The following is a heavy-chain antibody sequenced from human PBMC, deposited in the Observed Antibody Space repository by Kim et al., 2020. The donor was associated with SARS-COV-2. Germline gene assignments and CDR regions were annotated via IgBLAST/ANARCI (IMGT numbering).Heavy chain of an antibody. V-gene: IGHV6-1*01. D-gene: IGHD1-1*01. J-gene: IGHJ6*02. Sequence: SQTLSLTCAISGDSVSSNSAAWNWIRQSPSRGLEWLGRTYYRSKWYNDYAVSVKSRITINPDTSKNQFSLQLNSVTPEDTAVYYCARQVLAGTSRTPYYYYGMDVWGQGTTVTVSS. CDR3: ARQVLAGTSRTPYYYYGMDV. CDR1: GDSVSSNSAA. CDR2: TYYRSKWYN.